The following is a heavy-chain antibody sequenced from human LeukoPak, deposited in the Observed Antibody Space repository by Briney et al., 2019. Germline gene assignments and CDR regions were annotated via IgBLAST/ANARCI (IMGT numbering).Heavy chain of an antibody. Sequence: PGGSLRLSCVASGFTFSDYYMSWIRQAPGKGLEWVSYISSSGSTIYYADSVKGRFTISRDNAKNSLYLQMNSLRAEDTAVYYCARLEVRGVTLDYWGQGTLVTVSS. D-gene: IGHD3-10*01. CDR1: GFTFSDYY. V-gene: IGHV3-11*01. CDR2: ISSSGSTI. J-gene: IGHJ4*02. CDR3: ARLEVRGVTLDY.